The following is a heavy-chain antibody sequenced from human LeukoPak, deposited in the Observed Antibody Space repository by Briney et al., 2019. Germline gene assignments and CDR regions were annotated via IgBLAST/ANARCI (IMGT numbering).Heavy chain of an antibody. CDR2: ISGGGGST. Sequence: PGGSLRHSCAASGFTFSSYAMSWVRQAPGKGLEWVSAISGGGGSTYYADSVKGRFTISRDNSKNTLYLQMNSLRAEDTAVYYCAKDAAAAGKGDFDYWGQGTLVTVYS. D-gene: IGHD6-13*01. V-gene: IGHV3-23*01. CDR1: GFTFSSYA. CDR3: AKDAAAAGKGDFDY. J-gene: IGHJ4*02.